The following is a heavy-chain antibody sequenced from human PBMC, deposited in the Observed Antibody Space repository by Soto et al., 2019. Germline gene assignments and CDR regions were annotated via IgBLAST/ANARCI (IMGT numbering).Heavy chain of an antibody. Sequence: SVWVACETSGYTFSNFVLSWVRQAPGQGLEWMGWISGYNGNTNSAERFQGRVTMTTDTSTSTAYMEVRGLTSDDTAVYYCARDKGYGFGWSSSSGMDVWGQGTTVTVSS. V-gene: IGHV1-18*01. D-gene: IGHD5-18*01. CDR2: ISGYNGNT. J-gene: IGHJ6*02. CDR3: ARDKGYGFGWSSSSGMDV. CDR1: GYTFSNFV.